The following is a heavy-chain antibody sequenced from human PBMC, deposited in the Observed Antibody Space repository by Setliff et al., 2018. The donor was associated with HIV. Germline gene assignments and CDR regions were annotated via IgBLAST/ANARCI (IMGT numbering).Heavy chain of an antibody. CDR1: GASISSSHYY. V-gene: IGHV4-39*01. D-gene: IGHD3-22*01. Sequence: SETLSLTCTVSGASISSSHYYWGWIRQPPGKGLEWIGSICNTGSIHYNPSLESRFTISVDTSKNQFSLKLSSVTAADTAVCYCATNSDTSGYPPPPFDYWGQGTLVTVSS. CDR2: ICNTGSI. CDR3: ATNSDTSGYPPPPFDY. J-gene: IGHJ4*02.